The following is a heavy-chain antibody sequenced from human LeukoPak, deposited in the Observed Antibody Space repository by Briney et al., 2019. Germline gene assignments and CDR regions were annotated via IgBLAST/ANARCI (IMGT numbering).Heavy chain of an antibody. J-gene: IGHJ4*02. CDR2: IYYSGST. Sequence: SETLSLTCTVSGGSISSSSYYWGWIRQPPGKGLEWIGSIYYSGSTNYNPSLKSRVTISVDTSKNQFSLKLSSVTAADTAVYYCARLLVVVPATGDYWGQGTLVTVSS. D-gene: IGHD2-2*01. CDR1: GGSISSSSYY. CDR3: ARLLVVVPATGDY. V-gene: IGHV4-39*07.